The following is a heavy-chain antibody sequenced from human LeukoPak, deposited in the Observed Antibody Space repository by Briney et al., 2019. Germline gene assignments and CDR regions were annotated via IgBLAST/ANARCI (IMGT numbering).Heavy chain of an antibody. Sequence: GASVKVSCKASGYTFTGYYMHWVRQAPGQGLEWMGWINPNSGGTNYAQKFQGRVTMTRDTSISTAYMELSRLRSDDTAVYYCASSPYGSGSYSVYWGQGTLVTVSS. CDR1: GYTFTGYY. CDR3: ASSPYGSGSYSVY. D-gene: IGHD3-10*01. J-gene: IGHJ4*02. V-gene: IGHV1-2*02. CDR2: INPNSGGT.